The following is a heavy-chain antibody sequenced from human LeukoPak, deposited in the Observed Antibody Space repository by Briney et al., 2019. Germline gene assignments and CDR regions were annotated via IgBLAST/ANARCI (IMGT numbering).Heavy chain of an antibody. CDR1: GGSISSSRYY. V-gene: IGHV4-39*01. CDR2: GYYSGIT. D-gene: IGHD6-13*01. CDR3: ARTHSSSWRGRNWFDP. J-gene: IGHJ5*02. Sequence: PSETLSLTCTVSGGSISSSRYYWGWIRQPPGKGLEWIGIGYYSGITYYNPSLKSRVTISVDTSKSQFSLKLTSVTAADTAVYYCARTHSSSWRGRNWFDPWGQGTLVTVSS.